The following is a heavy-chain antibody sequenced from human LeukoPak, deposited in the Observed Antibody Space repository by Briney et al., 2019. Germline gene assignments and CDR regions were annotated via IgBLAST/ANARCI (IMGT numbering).Heavy chain of an antibody. CDR3: ARGLGDSEDSYFDY. V-gene: IGHV1-3*01. Sequence: ASVKVSYKASGYTFTSYAMHWVRQAPGQRLEWMGWINAGNGNTKYSQKFQGRVTITRDTSASTAYMELSSLRSEDTAVYYCARGLGDSEDSYFDYWGQGTLVTVSS. D-gene: IGHD3-16*01. CDR1: GYTFTSYA. J-gene: IGHJ4*02. CDR2: INAGNGNT.